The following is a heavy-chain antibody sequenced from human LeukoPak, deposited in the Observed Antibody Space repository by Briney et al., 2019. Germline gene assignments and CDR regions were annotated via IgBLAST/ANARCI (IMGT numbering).Heavy chain of an antibody. CDR3: AKHCSSTSCLDY. J-gene: IGHJ4*02. V-gene: IGHV3-23*01. CDR1: GFTFSSYA. D-gene: IGHD2-2*01. CDR2: ISGSGGST. Sequence: GGSLRLSCAASGFTFSSYAMSWVRQAPGKGLEWVSAISGSGGSTYYADSVKGRFTISRDNSKKTLYLQINSLRAEDTAVYYCAKHCSSTSCLDYWGQGTLVTVS.